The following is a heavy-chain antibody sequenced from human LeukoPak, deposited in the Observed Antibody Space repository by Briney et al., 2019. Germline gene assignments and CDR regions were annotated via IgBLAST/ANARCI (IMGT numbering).Heavy chain of an antibody. CDR2: IAHHGSNT. Sequence: PGGSLRLSCAASGLTSSRNAIHWVRQGPGKGLEWGSYIAHHGSNTYYADSVKGRFTISSEHPKRPLYLQMNSVRADGTVVYYCAKDGSRSCTVWGERTLGTV. J-gene: IGHJ4*02. CDR3: AKDGSRSCTV. CDR1: GLTSSRNA. V-gene: IGHV3-30*02. D-gene: IGHD3-10*01.